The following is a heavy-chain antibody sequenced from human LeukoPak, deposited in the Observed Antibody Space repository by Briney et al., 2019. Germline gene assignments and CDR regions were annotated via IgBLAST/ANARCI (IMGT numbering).Heavy chain of an antibody. J-gene: IGHJ4*02. D-gene: IGHD4-17*01. Sequence: ASVKVSCKGSGYTFTGYYLHWVRQAPGQGLERMGWINPHSGDTNYAQKFQGRVTMTTDTSISTAYMELSRLRSDDTAVYYCARATTVTLRFDYWGQGTLVTVSS. CDR1: GYTFTGYY. CDR2: INPHSGDT. CDR3: ARATTVTLRFDY. V-gene: IGHV1-2*02.